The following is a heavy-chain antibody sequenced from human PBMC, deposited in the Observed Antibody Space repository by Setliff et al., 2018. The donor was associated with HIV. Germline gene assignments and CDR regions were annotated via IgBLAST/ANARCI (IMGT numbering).Heavy chain of an antibody. Sequence: SETLSLTCAVYGGSFPAYYWNWIRQPPGKGLEWIGEINYEGDTTYNPSLKSRVNLFIDTSKKQFSLKVASVTAADTAVYYCVRQHGDYAFDPWGQG. D-gene: IGHD4-17*01. V-gene: IGHV4-34*01. CDR1: GGSFPAYY. CDR2: INYEGDT. CDR3: VRQHGDYAFDP. J-gene: IGHJ5*02.